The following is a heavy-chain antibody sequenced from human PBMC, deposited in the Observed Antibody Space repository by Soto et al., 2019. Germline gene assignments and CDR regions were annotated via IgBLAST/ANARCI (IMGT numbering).Heavy chain of an antibody. CDR1: GYSFTSYW. CDR2: IDPSDSYT. J-gene: IGHJ6*02. D-gene: IGHD6-13*01. V-gene: IGHV5-10-1*01. CDR3: ARHKSSSNYYYYGMDV. Sequence: LGESLKISCKGSGYSFTSYWISWVRQMPGKGLEWMGRIDPSDSYTNYSPSFQGHVTISADKSISTAYLQWSSLKASDTAMYYCARHKSSSNYYYYGMDVWGQGTTVTVSS.